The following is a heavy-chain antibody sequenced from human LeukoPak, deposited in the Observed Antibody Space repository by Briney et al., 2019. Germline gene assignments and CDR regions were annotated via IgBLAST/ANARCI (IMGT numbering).Heavy chain of an antibody. CDR1: GGSISSYY. CDR2: INHSGST. V-gene: IGHV4-34*01. J-gene: IGHJ4*02. D-gene: IGHD3-16*02. Sequence: PSETLSLTCTVSGGSISSYYWNWIRQPPGKGLEWIGEINHSGSTNYNPSLKSRVTISVDTSKKQFSLKLNSVTAADTAVYYCARGPSDVWGTYRYLKQSRGSSPHQSYFDYWGQGTLVTVSS. CDR3: ARGPSDVWGTYRYLKQSRGSSPHQSYFDY.